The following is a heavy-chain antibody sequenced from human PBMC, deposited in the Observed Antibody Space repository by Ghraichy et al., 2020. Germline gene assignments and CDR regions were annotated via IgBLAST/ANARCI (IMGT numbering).Heavy chain of an antibody. CDR2: ISSNGGST. D-gene: IGHD6-13*01. V-gene: IGHV3-64*01. CDR3: ARVGRSSWYDLDY. Sequence: GGSLRLSCAASGFIFSSYPMHWVRQAPGKGLEYVSAISSNGGSTYYANSVKGRFTISRDNSKNTLYLQMGSLRPEDMAVYYCARVGRSSWYDLDYWGQGTLVTVSS. J-gene: IGHJ4*02. CDR1: GFIFSSYP.